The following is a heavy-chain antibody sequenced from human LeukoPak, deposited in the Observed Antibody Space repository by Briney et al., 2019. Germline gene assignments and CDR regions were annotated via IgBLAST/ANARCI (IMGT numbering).Heavy chain of an antibody. CDR2: IYYSGST. J-gene: IGHJ4*02. CDR3: ASLYGSGSYYLDY. D-gene: IGHD3-10*01. V-gene: IGHV4-59*08. CDR1: GGSISSYY. Sequence: SETLSLTCTVSGGSISSYYWSWIRQPPGKGLGWIGYIYYSGSTNYNPSLKSRVTISVDTSKNQFSLKLSSVTAADTAVYYCASLYGSGSYYLDYWGQGTLVTVSS.